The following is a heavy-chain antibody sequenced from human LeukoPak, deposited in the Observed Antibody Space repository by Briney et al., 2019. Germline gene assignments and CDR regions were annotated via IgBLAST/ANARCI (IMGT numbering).Heavy chain of an antibody. CDR2: INHSGST. V-gene: IGHV4-34*01. Sequence: ASETLSLTCAVYGGSFSGYYWSWIRQPPGKGLEWIGEINHSGSTNYNPSLKSRVTISVDTSKNQFSLKLSSVTAADTAVYYCARHEGNKRWLQLLGGVHWFDPWGQGTLVTVSS. CDR1: GGSFSGYY. CDR3: ARHEGNKRWLQLLGGVHWFDP. D-gene: IGHD5-24*01. J-gene: IGHJ5*02.